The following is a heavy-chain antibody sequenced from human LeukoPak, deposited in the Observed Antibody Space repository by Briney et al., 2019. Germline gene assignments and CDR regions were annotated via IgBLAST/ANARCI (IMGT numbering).Heavy chain of an antibody. Sequence: GGSLRLSCAASGFTFSSYEMNWVGQARGKGLEWVSYISSSGSTIYYADSVKGRFTISRDNAKNSLYLQMNSLRAEDTAVYYCARDRGSGSYSVYWGQGTLVTVSS. CDR1: GFTFSSYE. CDR2: ISSSGSTI. D-gene: IGHD3-10*01. CDR3: ARDRGSGSYSVY. J-gene: IGHJ4*02. V-gene: IGHV3-48*03.